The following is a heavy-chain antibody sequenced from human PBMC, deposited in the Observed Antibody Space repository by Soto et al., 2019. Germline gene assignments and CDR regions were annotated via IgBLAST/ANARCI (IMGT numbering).Heavy chain of an antibody. CDR1: GGSVSSGSYY. CDR2: IYYSGST. J-gene: IGHJ4*02. D-gene: IGHD2-15*01. Sequence: QVQLQESGPGLVKPSETLSLTCTVSGGSVSSGSYYWSWIRQPPGKGLEWIGYIYYSGSTNYNPSLKSRVTISVDTSKNQFALKLSSVTAADTAVYYCAREGGYCDGGHYFDYWGQGTLVTVSS. CDR3: AREGGYCDGGHYFDY. V-gene: IGHV4-61*01.